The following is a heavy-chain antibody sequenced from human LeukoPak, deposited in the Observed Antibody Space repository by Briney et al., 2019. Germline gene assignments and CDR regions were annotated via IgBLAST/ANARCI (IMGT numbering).Heavy chain of an antibody. J-gene: IGHJ4*02. Sequence: PSETLSLTCTVSGGSISSYYWSWIRQPPGKGLEWIGYIYTSGSTNYNPSLKSRVTISVDTSKNQFSLKLSSVTAADTAVYYCARHPRYSSSLGFDYWGQGTLVTASS. CDR2: IYTSGST. D-gene: IGHD6-6*01. CDR3: ARHPRYSSSLGFDY. CDR1: GGSISSYY. V-gene: IGHV4-4*09.